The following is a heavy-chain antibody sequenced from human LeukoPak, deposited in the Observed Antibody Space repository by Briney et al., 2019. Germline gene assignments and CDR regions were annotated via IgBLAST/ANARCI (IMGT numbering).Heavy chain of an antibody. Sequence: ASVKVSCKASGGTFSSYAISWVRQAPGQGLEWMGRIIPIFGIANYAQKFQGRVTINAHKSTSTAYMELSSLRSEDTAVYYCAREGGGSYLYYFDYWAQGTLVTVSS. CDR2: IIPIFGIA. CDR3: AREGGGSYLYYFDY. D-gene: IGHD1-26*01. J-gene: IGHJ4*02. V-gene: IGHV1-69*04. CDR1: GGTFSSYA.